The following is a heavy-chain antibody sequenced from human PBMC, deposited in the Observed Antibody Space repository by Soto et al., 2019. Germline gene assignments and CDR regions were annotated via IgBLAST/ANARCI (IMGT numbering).Heavy chain of an antibody. CDR2: FSAGSNTI. J-gene: IGHJ4*02. Sequence: EVQLVESGGGLVEPGGSLGLSCAASGFIFSVYSMTWVRQAPGKGLEWVSYFSAGSNTIYYRDSVKGRFTISRDNAKNSLYLQMNSLRDEDTAVYYCARDSGVTGADDYWGQGTLVTVSS. CDR1: GFIFSVYS. CDR3: ARDSGVTGADDY. V-gene: IGHV3-48*02. D-gene: IGHD6-19*01.